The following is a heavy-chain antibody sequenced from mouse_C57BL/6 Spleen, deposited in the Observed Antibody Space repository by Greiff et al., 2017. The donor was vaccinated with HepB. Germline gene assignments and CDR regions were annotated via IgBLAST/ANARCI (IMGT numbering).Heavy chain of an antibody. CDR1: GYAFTNYL. J-gene: IGHJ2*01. Sequence: VKLQQSGAELVRPGTSVKVSCKASGYAFTNYLIEWVKQRPGQGLEWIGVINPGSGGTNYNEKFKGKATLTADKSSSTAYMQLSSLTSEDSAVYFCARWTVVAPFDYWGQGTTLTVSS. V-gene: IGHV1-54*01. CDR2: INPGSGGT. D-gene: IGHD1-1*01. CDR3: ARWTVVAPFDY.